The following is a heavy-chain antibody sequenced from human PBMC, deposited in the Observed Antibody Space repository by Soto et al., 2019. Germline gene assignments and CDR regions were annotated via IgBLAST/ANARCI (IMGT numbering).Heavy chain of an antibody. V-gene: IGHV4-34*01. J-gene: IGHJ6*03. CDR1: GGSFSGYY. CDR2: INHSGST. CDR3: ARFTYYYYYYMDV. Sequence: SETLSLTCAVYGGSFSGYYWSWNRQPPGKGLEWIGEINHSGSTNYNPSLKSRVTISVDTSKNQFSLKLSSVTAADTAVYYCARFTYYYYYYMDVWGKGTTVTVSS.